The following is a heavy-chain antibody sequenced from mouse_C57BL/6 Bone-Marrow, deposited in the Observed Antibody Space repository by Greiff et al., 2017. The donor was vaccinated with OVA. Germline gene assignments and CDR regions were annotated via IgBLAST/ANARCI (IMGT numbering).Heavy chain of an antibody. CDR2: ISDGGSYT. J-gene: IGHJ4*01. V-gene: IGHV5-4*01. CDR3: TLTGSRDYAMDY. CDR1: GFTFSSYA. Sequence: EVQLKESGGGLVKPGGSLKLSCAASGFTFSSYAMSWVRQTPEKRLEWVATISDGGSYTYYPDNVKGRFTISRDNAKNNLYLQMSHLKSEDTAMYYCTLTGSRDYAMDYWGQGTSVTVSS. D-gene: IGHD4-1*01.